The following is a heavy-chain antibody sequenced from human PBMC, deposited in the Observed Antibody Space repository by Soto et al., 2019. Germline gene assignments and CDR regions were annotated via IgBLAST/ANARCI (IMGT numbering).Heavy chain of an antibody. CDR3: ALTYSGYDGFDY. D-gene: IGHD5-12*01. CDR1: GYTFTNCG. CDR2: ISAYNGNT. Sequence: ASVKVSCKASGYTFTNCGISWVRQAPGQGLEWMGWISAYNGNTNYAQKLQGRVTMTTDTSTSTAYMELRSLRSDDTAVYYCALTYSGYDGFDYWGQGTLVTVSS. V-gene: IGHV1-18*01. J-gene: IGHJ4*02.